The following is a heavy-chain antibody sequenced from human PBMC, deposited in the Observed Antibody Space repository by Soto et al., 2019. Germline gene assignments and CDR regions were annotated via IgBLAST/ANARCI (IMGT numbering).Heavy chain of an antibody. Sequence: EVQLVESGGGLVQPGRSLRLSCAASGFTFDDYAMHWVRQAPGKGLEWVSGISWNSGSIGYADSVKGRFTISRDNSKNTLYLQMNSLRAEDTAVYYCGYQLDYWGQGTLVTVSS. D-gene: IGHD2-2*01. CDR3: GYQLDY. CDR1: GFTFDDYA. J-gene: IGHJ4*02. CDR2: ISWNSGSI. V-gene: IGHV3-9*01.